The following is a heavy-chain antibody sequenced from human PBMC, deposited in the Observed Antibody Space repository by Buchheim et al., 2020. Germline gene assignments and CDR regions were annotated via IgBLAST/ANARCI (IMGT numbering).Heavy chain of an antibody. Sequence: EVQLVQSGAEVKKPGESLRISCKGSGYSFTSYWISWVRQMPGKGLEWMGRIDPSDSSNNYSTSFQGHVTIAADKSISTAYMQWSSLKASDTAMYYCARQKSPRTNWFDPWGQGTL. CDR3: ARQKSPRTNWFDP. CDR1: GYSFTSYW. CDR2: IDPSDSSN. J-gene: IGHJ5*02. V-gene: IGHV5-10-1*01. D-gene: IGHD1-7*01.